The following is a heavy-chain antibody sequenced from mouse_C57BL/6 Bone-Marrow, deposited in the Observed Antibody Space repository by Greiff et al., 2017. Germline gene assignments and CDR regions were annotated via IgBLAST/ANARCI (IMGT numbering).Heavy chain of an antibody. D-gene: IGHD3-2*02. CDR1: GYTFTSYW. V-gene: IGHV1-69*01. CDR3: AREGGWGFDY. Sequence: QVQLQQPGAELVMPGASVKLSCKASGYTFTSYWMHWVKQRPGQGLEWIGDIDPSDSYTNYNQKFKGKSTLTVDKSSSTAYMQLSSLTSEDSAVYYCAREGGWGFDYWGQGTTLTVSS. CDR2: IDPSDSYT. J-gene: IGHJ2*01.